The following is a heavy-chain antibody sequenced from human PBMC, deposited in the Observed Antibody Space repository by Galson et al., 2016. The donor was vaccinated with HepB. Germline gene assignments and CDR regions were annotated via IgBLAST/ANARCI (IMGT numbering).Heavy chain of an antibody. CDR1: GFTVTKNY. CDR2: IYSGGSA. Sequence: SLRLSCAASGFTVTKNYMSWVRQAPGKGLEWVSVIYSGGSAYYADSVKGRFIISRDNPENTLYLQMKILRAEDTAVYYCARGGDFWSNQNWFDSWGQGILVTVSS. V-gene: IGHV3-66*01. J-gene: IGHJ5*01. D-gene: IGHD3-3*01. CDR3: ARGGDFWSNQNWFDS.